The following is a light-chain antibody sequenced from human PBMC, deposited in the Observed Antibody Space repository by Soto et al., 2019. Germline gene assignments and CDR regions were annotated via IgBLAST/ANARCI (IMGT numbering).Light chain of an antibody. J-gene: IGLJ3*02. CDR2: DDT. CDR1: NIGTKS. V-gene: IGLV3-21*02. Sequence: SYELTQPPSVSVAPGQTARITCGGNNIGTKSVHWYQQRPGQAPVLVVYDDTDRPSGIPERLSGSNSGNTATLTISRVEAGDEADYYCQVWDVIRDNQVFGGGTKLTVL. CDR3: QVWDVIRDNQV.